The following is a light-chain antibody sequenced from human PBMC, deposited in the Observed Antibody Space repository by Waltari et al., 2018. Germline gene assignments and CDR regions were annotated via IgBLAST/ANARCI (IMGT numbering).Light chain of an antibody. CDR3: QQFGSLPFT. J-gene: IGKJ3*01. V-gene: IGKV3-20*01. Sequence: EIVLTQSPGTLSLSPGERATLSCRARQSVSSNYLAWYQQKPGQAPRLLIYDASSRATGIPDRFSGSGSGTDFTLSISRLEPEDFAVYYCQQFGSLPFTFGPGTKVDI. CDR2: DAS. CDR1: QSVSSNY.